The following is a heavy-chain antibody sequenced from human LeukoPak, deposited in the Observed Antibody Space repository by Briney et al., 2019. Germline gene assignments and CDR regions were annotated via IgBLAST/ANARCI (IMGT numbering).Heavy chain of an antibody. CDR2: ISYDGSNK. CDR1: GFTFSSYA. J-gene: IGHJ4*02. V-gene: IGHV3-30-3*01. CDR3: AREDFIAVAGFDY. D-gene: IGHD6-19*01. Sequence: GGSLRLSCSASGFTFSSYAMHWVRQAPGKGLEWVAVISYDGSNKYYADSVKGRFTISRDNSKNTLYLQMNSLRAEDTAVYYCAREDFIAVAGFDYWGQGTLVTVSS.